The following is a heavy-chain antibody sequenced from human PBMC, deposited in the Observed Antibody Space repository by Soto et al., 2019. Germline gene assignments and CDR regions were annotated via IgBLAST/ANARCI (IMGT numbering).Heavy chain of an antibody. V-gene: IGHV3-21*01. CDR3: ARDDGGYSYGRRQYNFDL. J-gene: IGHJ4*02. CDR2: VSSGSGSI. CDR1: GFAYAGYN. Sequence: GSLRFSGAAAGFAYAGYNINWVSQAPGKVLEWVSSVSSGSGSIYYADSVKGRFTISRDDANHSLYLQVDSLRVDDTAVYFCARDDGGYSYGRRQYNFDLWAQGTLLTISS. D-gene: IGHD5-18*01.